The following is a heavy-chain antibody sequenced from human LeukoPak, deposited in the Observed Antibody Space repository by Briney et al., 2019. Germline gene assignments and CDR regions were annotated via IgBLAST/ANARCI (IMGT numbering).Heavy chain of an antibody. CDR2: INSDGSST. J-gene: IGHJ4*02. Sequence: AGGSLRLSCAASGFTFSSYWMHWVRQAPGKGLVWVSRINSDGSSTSYADSVKGRFTISRDNAKNTLYLQMNSLRAEDTAVYYCARVGYYDSTGVDYWGQGTLVTVSS. CDR1: GFTFSSYW. D-gene: IGHD3-22*01. V-gene: IGHV3-74*01. CDR3: ARVGYYDSTGVDY.